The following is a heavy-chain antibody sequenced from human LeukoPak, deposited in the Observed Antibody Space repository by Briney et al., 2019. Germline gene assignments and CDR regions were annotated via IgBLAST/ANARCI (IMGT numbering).Heavy chain of an antibody. J-gene: IGHJ4*02. CDR2: FDPEDGET. D-gene: IGHD4-11*01. V-gene: IGHV1-24*01. CDR3: ATDLSSNYGLDC. CDR1: GYTLTELS. Sequence: ASVKVSCKVSGYTLTELSMHWVRQAPGKGLEWMGGFDPEDGETIYAQKFQGRVTMTEDTSTDTAYMELSSLRSEDTAVYYCATDLSSNYGLDCWGQGTLVTVSS.